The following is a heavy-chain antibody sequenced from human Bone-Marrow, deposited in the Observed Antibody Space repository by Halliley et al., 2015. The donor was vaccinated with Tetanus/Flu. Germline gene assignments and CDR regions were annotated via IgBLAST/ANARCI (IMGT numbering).Heavy chain of an antibody. Sequence: TLSLTCAVYGGSISDYYWSWIRQPPGKGLEWIGEIRHGGSTNYNPSLKSRVTISVDTSKNQFSLKMSSVTAADTAVYYFARVLHYYVSPSWGRGILLTVSS. D-gene: IGHD3-10*02. CDR1: GGSISDYY. CDR2: IRHGGST. J-gene: IGHJ4*02. V-gene: IGHV4-34*01. CDR3: ARVLHYYVSPS.